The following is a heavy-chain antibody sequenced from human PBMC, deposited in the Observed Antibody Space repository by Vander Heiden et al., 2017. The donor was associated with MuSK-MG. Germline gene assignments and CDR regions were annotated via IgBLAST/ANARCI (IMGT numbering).Heavy chain of an antibody. J-gene: IGHJ5*02. CDR3: ATTTVTTEEDWFDP. Sequence: QVQLQESGPGLVKPSQTLSLTCTVSGGSISSGSYYWSWIRQPAGKGLEWIGRIYTSGSTNYNPSLKSRVTISVDTSKNPFSLKLSSVTAADTAVYYCATTTVTTEEDWFDPWGQGTLVTVSS. CDR2: IYTSGST. V-gene: IGHV4-61*02. D-gene: IGHD4-17*01. CDR1: GGSISSGSYY.